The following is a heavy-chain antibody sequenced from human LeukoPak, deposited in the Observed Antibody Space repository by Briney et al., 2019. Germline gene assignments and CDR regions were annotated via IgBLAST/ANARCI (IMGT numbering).Heavy chain of an antibody. J-gene: IGHJ3*02. D-gene: IGHD3-10*01. V-gene: IGHV3-23*01. CDR3: AKDRKDRSNYNEDDAFDI. CDR2: ISGSGGST. Sequence: PGGSLRLSCAASGFTFSSYAMSWVRQAPGKGLEWVSAISGSGGSTYYADSVKGRFTISRDNSKNTLYLQMNSLRAEDTAVYYCAKDRKDRSNYNEDDAFDIWGQGTMVTVSS. CDR1: GFTFSSYA.